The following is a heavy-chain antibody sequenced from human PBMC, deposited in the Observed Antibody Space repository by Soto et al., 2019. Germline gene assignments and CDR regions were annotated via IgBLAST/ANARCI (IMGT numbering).Heavy chain of an antibody. Sequence: ASVKVSCKASGYTFTSYAMHWVRQAPGQRLEWMGWINAGNGNTKYSQKFQGRVTITRDTSASTAYMELSSLRSEDTAVYYCASVRRYFDWLLCWGQGTLVTVSS. J-gene: IGHJ4*02. CDR1: GYTFTSYA. CDR3: ASVRRYFDWLLC. D-gene: IGHD3-9*01. V-gene: IGHV1-3*01. CDR2: INAGNGNT.